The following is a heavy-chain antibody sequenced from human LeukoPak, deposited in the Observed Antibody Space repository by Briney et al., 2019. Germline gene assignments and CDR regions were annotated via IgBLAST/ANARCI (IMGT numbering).Heavy chain of an antibody. V-gene: IGHV3-66*01. J-gene: IGHJ4*02. CDR1: GLTVSSNY. Sequence: QPGGSLRLSCAASGLTVSSNYMSWFRQAPGKGLEWVSVIYSGGSTYYADSVKGRFTISRDNSKNTLYLQMNSLRAEHMAVYYCARASYDILTGYLYYFDYWGQGTLVTVSS. CDR2: IYSGGST. D-gene: IGHD3-9*01. CDR3: ARASYDILTGYLYYFDY.